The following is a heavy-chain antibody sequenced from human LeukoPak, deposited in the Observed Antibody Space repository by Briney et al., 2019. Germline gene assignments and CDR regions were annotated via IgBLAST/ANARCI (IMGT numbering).Heavy chain of an antibody. CDR1: GFTFSSSG. J-gene: IGHJ4*02. CDR2: IYSGGST. V-gene: IGHV3-53*01. D-gene: IGHD3-16*01. CDR3: ARAKGGFDY. Sequence: GGSLRLSCAASGFTFSSSGMSWVRQAPGKGLEWVSVIYSGGSTYYADSVKGRFTISRDNSKNTLYLQMNSLRAEDTAVYYCARAKGGFDYWGQGTLVTVSS.